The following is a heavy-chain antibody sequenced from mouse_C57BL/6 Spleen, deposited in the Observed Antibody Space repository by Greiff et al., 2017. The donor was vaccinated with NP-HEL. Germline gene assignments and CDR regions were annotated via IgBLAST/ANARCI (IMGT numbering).Heavy chain of an antibody. CDR3: ARALYYGSSNYAMDY. CDR2: INYDGSST. Sequence: EVMLVESEGGLVQPGSSMKLSCTASGFTFSDYYMAWVRQVPEKGLEWVANINYDGSSTYYLDSLKSRFIISRDNAKNILYLQMSSLKSEDTATYYCARALYYGSSNYAMDYWGQGTSVTVSS. D-gene: IGHD1-1*01. V-gene: IGHV5-16*01. J-gene: IGHJ4*01. CDR1: GFTFSDYY.